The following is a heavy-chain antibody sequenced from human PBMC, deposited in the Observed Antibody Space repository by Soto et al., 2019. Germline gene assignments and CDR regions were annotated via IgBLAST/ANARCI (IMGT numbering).Heavy chain of an antibody. CDR3: AREWWGTSHYGMDF. J-gene: IGHJ6*02. V-gene: IGHV4-30-4*01. D-gene: IGHD2-15*01. CDR2: IYYSEST. CDR1: GVSISSGDYY. Sequence: SETLSLTCTVSGVSISSGDYYWSWIRQPPGKGLEWIGYIYYSESTYYNPSLKSRVAISVDTSKNQFSLKLSSVTAADTAVYYCAREWWGTSHYGMDFWGQGTTVTVSS.